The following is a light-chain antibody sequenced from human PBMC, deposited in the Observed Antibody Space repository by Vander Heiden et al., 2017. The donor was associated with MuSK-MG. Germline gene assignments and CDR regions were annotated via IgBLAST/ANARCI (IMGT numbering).Light chain of an antibody. CDR1: QSVSSN. CDR2: GAS. J-gene: IGKJ4*01. V-gene: IGKV3-15*01. CDR3: QQYNILRT. Sequence: EIVITKSQATLSVSTGERATLTCRDRQSVSSNLEWYQQKPGQAHRLLIYGASNSDNGSTDRFSGSGYGKEFTLTSSCRQYEDFAGYYWQQYNILRTFGGGTKVEIK.